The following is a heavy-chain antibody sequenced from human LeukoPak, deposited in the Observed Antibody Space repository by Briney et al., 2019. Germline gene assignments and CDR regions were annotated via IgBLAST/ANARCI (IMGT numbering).Heavy chain of an antibody. J-gene: IGHJ4*02. CDR1: GYTFTGYY. Sequence: GASVKVSCKASGYTFTGYYMHWVRQAPGQGLEWMGWINPNSGGTNYAQKFQGRVTMTRDTSISTVYMDVTRLRSDDTAIYFCARGGVGGNYGLDQIDYWGQGTLVTVSS. D-gene: IGHD1-7*01. CDR2: INPNSGGT. V-gene: IGHV1-2*02. CDR3: ARGGVGGNYGLDQIDY.